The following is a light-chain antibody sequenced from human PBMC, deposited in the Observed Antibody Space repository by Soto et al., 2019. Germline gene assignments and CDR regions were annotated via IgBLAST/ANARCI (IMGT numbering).Light chain of an antibody. CDR1: SSDVGGYNY. CDR2: EVG. J-gene: IGLJ1*01. V-gene: IGLV2-14*01. CDR3: SSYTSSSTLV. Sequence: QSALTQPASVSGSPGQSITISCTGTSSDVGGYNYVSWYQQHPGKAPKIMIYEVGHRPSGVSNRFSGSKSGYTASLTISGLQAEDAADYYCSSYTSSSTLVFGTGTKVTVL.